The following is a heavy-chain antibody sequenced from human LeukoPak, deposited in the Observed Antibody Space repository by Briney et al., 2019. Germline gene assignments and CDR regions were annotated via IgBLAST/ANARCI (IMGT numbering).Heavy chain of an antibody. CDR3: AGAYSRSWLDH. D-gene: IGHD6-13*01. CDR2: LYSGGSI. Sequence: GGSLRLSCAASGFTVSSNYMSWVRQAPGKGLEWVSLLYSGGSIYYADSVKGRFTISRDNSKDTLYLQMNSLRAEDTAVYYCAGAYSRSWLDHWGQGTLVTVSS. J-gene: IGHJ4*02. V-gene: IGHV3-53*01. CDR1: GFTVSSNY.